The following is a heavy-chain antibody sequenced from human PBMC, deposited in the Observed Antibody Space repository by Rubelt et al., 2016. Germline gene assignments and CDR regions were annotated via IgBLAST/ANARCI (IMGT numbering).Heavy chain of an antibody. Sequence: QVQLQESGPGLVKPSQTLSLTCTVSGGSISSGGYYWSWIRQHPGKGLEWIGYIYYSGSTYYNPSLKSRVTISVDTSKNQFSLKLSSVTAADTAVYYCARVSYYDSSGYYQRYIDYWGQGTLVTVSS. CDR3: ARVSYYDSSGYYQRYIDY. V-gene: IGHV4-31*03. D-gene: IGHD3-22*01. CDR2: IYYSGST. J-gene: IGHJ4*02. CDR1: GGSISSGGYY.